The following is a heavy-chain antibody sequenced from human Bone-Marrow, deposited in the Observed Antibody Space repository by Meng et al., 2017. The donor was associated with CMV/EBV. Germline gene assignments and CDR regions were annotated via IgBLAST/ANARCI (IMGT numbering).Heavy chain of an antibody. D-gene: IGHD4-17*01. CDR2: ISGSGSNT. V-gene: IGHV3-23*01. CDR3: ASPFYGDYLSTFDY. J-gene: IGHJ4*02. Sequence: ASGFTFSSYAMSWVRQAPGKGLELVSAISGSGSNTYYADSVKGRFTISRDNSKNTLYLQMNSLRAEDTAVYYCASPFYGDYLSTFDYWGQGTLVTVSS. CDR1: GFTFSSYA.